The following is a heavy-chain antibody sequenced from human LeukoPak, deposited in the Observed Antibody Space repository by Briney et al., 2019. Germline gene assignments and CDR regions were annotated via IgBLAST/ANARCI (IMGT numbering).Heavy chain of an antibody. V-gene: IGHV4-31*03. CDR2: IYYSGST. J-gene: IGHJ6*02. Sequence: SQTLSLTCTVSGGSISSGGYYWSWIRQHPGKGLEWIGYIYYSGSTYYNPSLKSRVTISVDTSKNQFSLKLSSVTAADTAVYYCARDRVDTAMHGMDVWGQGTTVTVSS. CDR3: ARDRVDTAMHGMDV. CDR1: GGSISSGGYY. D-gene: IGHD5-18*01.